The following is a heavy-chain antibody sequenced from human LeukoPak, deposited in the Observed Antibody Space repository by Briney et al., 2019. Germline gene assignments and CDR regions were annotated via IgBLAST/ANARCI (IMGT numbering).Heavy chain of an antibody. CDR1: GGSFSSGSYY. D-gene: IGHD6-13*01. V-gene: IGHV4-61*01. Sequence: PSETLSLTCTVSGGSFSSGSYYWSWIRQPPGKGLEWIGYIYYSGSTNYNPSLKSRVTISVDTSKNQFSLKLSSVTAADTAVYYCAVIAAAGTAYFDYWGQGTLVTVSS. CDR3: AVIAAAGTAYFDY. J-gene: IGHJ4*02. CDR2: IYYSGST.